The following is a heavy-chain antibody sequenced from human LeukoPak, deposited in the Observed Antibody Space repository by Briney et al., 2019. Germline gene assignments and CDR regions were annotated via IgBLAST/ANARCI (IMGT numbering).Heavy chain of an antibody. V-gene: IGHV3-73*01. J-gene: IGHJ4*02. CDR2: IRSKANSYAT. CDR3: TRYYSGYDYIFDY. D-gene: IGHD5-12*01. CDR1: GFTFSGSA. Sequence: GGSLRLSCAASGFTFSGSAMHWVRQASGKGLEWVGRIRSKANSYATAYAASVKGRFTISRDDSKNTAYLQMNSLKTEDTAVYYCTRYYSGYDYIFDYWGQGTLVTVSS.